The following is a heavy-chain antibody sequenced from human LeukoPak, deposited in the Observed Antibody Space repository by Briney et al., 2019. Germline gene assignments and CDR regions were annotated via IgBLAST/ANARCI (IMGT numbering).Heavy chain of an antibody. V-gene: IGHV5-51*01. Sequence: RGESLKISCKGSGYSFTSYWISWVRQMPGKGLEWMGIIYPGDSDTRYSPSFQGQVTISADKSITTAYLQWSSLKASDTAMYYCARRGYCATTTCYRLFDYWGQGTLVTVSS. CDR1: GYSFTSYW. D-gene: IGHD2-2*01. CDR3: ARRGYCATTTCYRLFDY. CDR2: IYPGDSDT. J-gene: IGHJ4*02.